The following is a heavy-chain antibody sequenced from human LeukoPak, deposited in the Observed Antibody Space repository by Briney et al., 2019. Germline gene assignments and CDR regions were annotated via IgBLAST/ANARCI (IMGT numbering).Heavy chain of an antibody. D-gene: IGHD2-2*01. CDR1: GGSISSGSYY. CDR2: IYTSGST. CDR3: AKGVDCSSTSCRYYYYYYMDV. Sequence: SETLSLTCTVSGGSISSGSYYWSWIRQPAGKGLEWIGRIYTSGSTNYNPSLKSRVTISVDTSKNQFSLKLSSVTAADTAVYYCAKGVDCSSTSCRYYYYYYMDVWGKGTTVTVSS. J-gene: IGHJ6*03. V-gene: IGHV4-61*02.